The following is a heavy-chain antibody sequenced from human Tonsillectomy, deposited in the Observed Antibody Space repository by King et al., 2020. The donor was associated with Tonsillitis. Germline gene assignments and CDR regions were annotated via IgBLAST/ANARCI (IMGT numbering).Heavy chain of an antibody. J-gene: IGHJ5*02. D-gene: IGHD1-26*01. V-gene: IGHV1-46*01. Sequence: VQLVQSGAEVKKPGASVKVSCKASGYTFTTYYMHWVRQAPGQGLEWMGIFNPSGGRANYAQKFQGRVTMTRDTSTSTVYMELSSLRSEDTAGYYWARDPLVGATFGFDPWGQGTLVTVSS. CDR1: GYTFTTYY. CDR2: FNPSGGRA. CDR3: ARDPLVGATFGFDP.